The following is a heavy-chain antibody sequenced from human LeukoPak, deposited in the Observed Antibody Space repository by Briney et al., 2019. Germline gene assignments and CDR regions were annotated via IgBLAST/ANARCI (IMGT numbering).Heavy chain of an antibody. CDR2: ISGSGGST. V-gene: IGHV3-23*01. J-gene: IGHJ4*02. CDR1: AFTFSSYA. D-gene: IGHD2-21*01. CDR3: AKPDVGISAPFDY. Sequence: GGSLRLSCAASAFTFSSYAMSWVRQAPRKGLEWVSSISGSGGSTYHADSVKGRFTISTDNSKNTQYLQMNSLRAEDTAVYYCAKPDVGISAPFDYWGQGTLVTVSS.